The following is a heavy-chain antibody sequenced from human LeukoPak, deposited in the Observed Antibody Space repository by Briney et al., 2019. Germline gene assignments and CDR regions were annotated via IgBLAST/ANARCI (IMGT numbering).Heavy chain of an antibody. CDR3: AKDGPPGGSGSFNWFDP. CDR1: GFTFSNHW. D-gene: IGHD3-10*01. V-gene: IGHV3-7*03. CDR2: IKQDGSEK. J-gene: IGHJ5*02. Sequence: PGGSLRLSCAASGFTFSNHWMIWVRQAPGKGLEWVASIKQDGSEKQYVGSVKGRFTISRDNAKNSLYLQMNSLRAEDTALYYCAKDGPPGGSGSFNWFDPWGQGTLVTVSS.